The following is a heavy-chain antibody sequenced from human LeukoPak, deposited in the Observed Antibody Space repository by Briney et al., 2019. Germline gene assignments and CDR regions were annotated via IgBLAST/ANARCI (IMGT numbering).Heavy chain of an antibody. CDR1: GGSISSSDYY. J-gene: IGHJ4*02. Sequence: SETLSLTCTVSGGSISSSDYYWAWIRQPPGKGLEWIGGIYYSGSTYYNPSLKSRVTISVDTSKNQFSLKLSSATAADTAVYYCARRGLGNYLDYWGQGTLVTASS. CDR2: IYYSGST. CDR3: ARRGLGNYLDY. D-gene: IGHD6-6*01. V-gene: IGHV4-39*01.